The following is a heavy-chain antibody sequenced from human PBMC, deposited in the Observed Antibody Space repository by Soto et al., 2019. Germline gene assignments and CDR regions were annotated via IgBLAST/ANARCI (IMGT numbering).Heavy chain of an antibody. J-gene: IGHJ4*02. Sequence: QVQLQQWGAGLLKPSETLSLTCAVYGGSFSGYYWSWIRQPPGKGLEWIGEINHSGSSNYNPSLKSRVNISVDTSKNQFSLKLNSVTAADTAVYYCARRARYSSSWYYDYWGQGTLVTVSS. CDR1: GGSFSGYY. CDR2: INHSGSS. CDR3: ARRARYSSSWYYDY. D-gene: IGHD6-13*01. V-gene: IGHV4-34*01.